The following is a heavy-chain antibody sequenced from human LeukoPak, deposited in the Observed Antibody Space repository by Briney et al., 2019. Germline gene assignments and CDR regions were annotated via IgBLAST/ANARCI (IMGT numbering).Heavy chain of an antibody. Sequence: GGSLRLSCAASGFTFSSYAMHWVRQAPSKGLEWVAVISYDGSNKYYADSVKGRFTISRDNSKNTLYLQMNSLRAEDTAVYYCARVTYCSSTSCDYDAFDIWGQGTMVTVSS. D-gene: IGHD2-2*01. J-gene: IGHJ3*02. CDR2: ISYDGSNK. CDR1: GFTFSSYA. V-gene: IGHV3-30*01. CDR3: ARVTYCSSTSCDYDAFDI.